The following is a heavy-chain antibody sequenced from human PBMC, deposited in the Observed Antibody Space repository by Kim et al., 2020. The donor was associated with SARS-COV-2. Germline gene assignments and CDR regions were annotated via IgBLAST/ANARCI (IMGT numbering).Heavy chain of an antibody. Sequence: SVKVSCKASGGTFSSYAISWVRQAPGQGLEWMGGIIPILGTANYAQKFQGRVTITADETKSTAYRELSSLRSEDTAVYYCARASPEGSYYYYGMDVWGRGTAVTVSS. CDR3: ARASPEGSYYYYGMDV. D-gene: IGHD2-15*01. CDR2: IIPILGTA. CDR1: GGTFSSYA. J-gene: IGHJ6*02. V-gene: IGHV1-69*13.